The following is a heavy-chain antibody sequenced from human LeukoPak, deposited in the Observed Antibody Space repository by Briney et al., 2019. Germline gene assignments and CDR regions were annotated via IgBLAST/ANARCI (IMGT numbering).Heavy chain of an antibody. CDR1: GGSISSSSYY. V-gene: IGHV4-39*01. J-gene: IGHJ5*02. CDR2: INNSGST. Sequence: SETLSLTCTVSGGSISSSSYYWGWIRQPPGKGLEWIGSINNSGSTYYNPSLKSRVTISVDTSKNQFSLKLSSVTAADTAVYYCARRVGYCSSTSCLGYNWFAPWGQGTLVTVSS. CDR3: ARRVGYCSSTSCLGYNWFAP. D-gene: IGHD2-2*01.